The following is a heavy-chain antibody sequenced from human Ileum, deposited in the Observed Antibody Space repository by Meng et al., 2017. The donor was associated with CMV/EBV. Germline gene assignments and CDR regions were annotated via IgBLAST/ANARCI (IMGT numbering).Heavy chain of an antibody. CDR2: ISTEGGTT. CDR3: ARSSRQTGPYFDY. Sequence: GESLKISWAASGCTFRRYWMHWVRQAPGKGLGWVSRISTEGGTTTYADSVKGRFTIARDNAKNTLYLQMNSLRAEDTAVYYCARSSRQTGPYFDYWGQGTLVTVSS. CDR1: GCTFRRYW. D-gene: IGHD3-10*01. J-gene: IGHJ4*02. V-gene: IGHV3-74*01.